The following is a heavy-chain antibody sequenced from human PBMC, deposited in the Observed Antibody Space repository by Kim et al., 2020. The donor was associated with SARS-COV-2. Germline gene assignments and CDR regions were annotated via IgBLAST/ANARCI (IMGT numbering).Heavy chain of an antibody. D-gene: IGHD5-12*01. Sequence: SVKVSCKASVGTFSSYAISWVRQAPGQGLEWMGGIIPIFGTANYAQKFQGRVTITADESTSTAYMELSSLRSEDTAVYYCAREVVKVATIQNAFDIWGQGTMGTVSS. CDR3: AREVVKVATIQNAFDI. V-gene: IGHV1-69*13. CDR2: IIPIFGTA. CDR1: VGTFSSYA. J-gene: IGHJ3*02.